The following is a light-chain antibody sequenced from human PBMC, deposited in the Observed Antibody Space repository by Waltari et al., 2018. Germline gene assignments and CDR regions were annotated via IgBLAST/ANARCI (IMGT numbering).Light chain of an antibody. J-gene: IGLJ2*01. CDR1: SSDVGAYDP. Sequence: QSPLTQPASVSGSPGQSITISCAGTSSDVGAYDPFSWYQQHPGKAPNHMIYDVSNRPSGVSSRFSGSKAGNTASLTSSGLQAEDEANYYCSSYTTSITLVFGGGTKLTVL. CDR2: DVS. V-gene: IGLV2-14*03. CDR3: SSYTTSITLV.